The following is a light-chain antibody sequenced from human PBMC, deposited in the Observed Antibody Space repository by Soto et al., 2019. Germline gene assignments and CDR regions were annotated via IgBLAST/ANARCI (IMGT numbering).Light chain of an antibody. J-gene: IGLJ1*01. CDR1: SGDVGGYYY. Sequence: QSVLTQPASVSGSPGQSITISCTGTSGDVGGYYYVSWYQQLPGKAPKLMISEVSNRPSGVSNRFSGSKSGNTASLTISGLQAGDEADYCCSSYTAGGTIFGTGTKVTVL. CDR2: EVS. CDR3: SSYTAGGTI. V-gene: IGLV2-14*01.